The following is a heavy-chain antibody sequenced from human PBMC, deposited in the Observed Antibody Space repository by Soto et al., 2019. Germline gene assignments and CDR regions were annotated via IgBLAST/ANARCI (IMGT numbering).Heavy chain of an antibody. CDR3: AREDGPHLFDY. CDR2: FDPEDGET. J-gene: IGHJ4*02. CDR1: GYTLTDLS. Sequence: PGESLKISCKVSGYTLTDLSMQWVRQAPGKGLEWMGGFDPEDGETIYAQKFQGRVTMTEDTATDTAYMELRSLRSDDTAVYYCAREDGPHLFDYWGQGTLVTVSS. V-gene: IGHV1-24*01.